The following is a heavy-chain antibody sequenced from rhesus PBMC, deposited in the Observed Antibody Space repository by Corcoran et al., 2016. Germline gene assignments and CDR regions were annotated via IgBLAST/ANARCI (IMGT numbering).Heavy chain of an antibody. J-gene: IGHJ4*01. Sequence: QVQLQESGPGVVKPSETLSLTCAVSGGSISDSYRWSWIRQPPGKGLEWIGYIYGSSTSTNSTPSLKSRVTISKDTSKNQFSLKLSSVTAADTAVYYCARVGSSWSEDFDYWGQGVLVTVSS. CDR1: GGSISDSYR. CDR2: IYGSSTST. D-gene: IGHD6-13*01. V-gene: IGHV4S10*01. CDR3: ARVGSSWSEDFDY.